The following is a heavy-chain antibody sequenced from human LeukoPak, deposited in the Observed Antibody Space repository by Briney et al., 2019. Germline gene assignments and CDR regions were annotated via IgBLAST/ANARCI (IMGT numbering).Heavy chain of an antibody. V-gene: IGHV3-30*18. CDR3: AKDHDDSSGWYHDY. D-gene: IGHD6-19*01. Sequence: GRSLRLSCAASGFTFSSYGMHWVRQAPGKGLEWVAVISYDGSNKYYADSVKGRFTISRDNSKNTLYLQMNSLRAEDTAVYYCAKDHDDSSGWYHDYWGQGTLVTVSS. CDR1: GFTFSSYG. CDR2: ISYDGSNK. J-gene: IGHJ4*02.